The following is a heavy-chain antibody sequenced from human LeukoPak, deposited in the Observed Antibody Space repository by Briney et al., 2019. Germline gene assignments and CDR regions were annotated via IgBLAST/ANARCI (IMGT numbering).Heavy chain of an antibody. Sequence: GGSLRLSCAASGFTFSTYGMHWVRQAPGKGLEWVAVISYDGNNEYYADSVKGRFTISRDNSRNTLYLQMNSLKAEDSAVYYCAKDRDASGSFWYYFDYWGQGTLVAVSS. CDR2: ISYDGNNE. CDR1: GFTFSTYG. CDR3: AKDRDASGSFWYYFDY. J-gene: IGHJ4*02. V-gene: IGHV3-30*18. D-gene: IGHD3-10*01.